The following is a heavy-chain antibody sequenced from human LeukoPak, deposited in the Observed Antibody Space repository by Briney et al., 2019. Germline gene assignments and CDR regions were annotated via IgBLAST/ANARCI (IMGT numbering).Heavy chain of an antibody. CDR3: ARRKYQLLLGWNAFDI. CDR2: ISSSSSYI. D-gene: IGHD2-2*01. CDR1: GFTFSSYS. J-gene: IGHJ3*02. V-gene: IGHV3-21*01. Sequence: PGGSLRLSCAASGFTFSSYSMNWVRQAPGKGLEWVSSISSSSSYIYYADSVKGRFTISRDNAKNSLYLQMNSLRAEDTAVYYCARRKYQLLLGWNAFDIWGQGTMVTVSS.